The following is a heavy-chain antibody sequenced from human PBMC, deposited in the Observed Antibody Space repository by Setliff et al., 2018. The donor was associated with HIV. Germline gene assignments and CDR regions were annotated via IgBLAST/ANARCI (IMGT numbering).Heavy chain of an antibody. CDR2: IYYSGSI. CDR1: GGSISSGSYY. J-gene: IGHJ6*03. CDR3: ARGFRAEYYYYFYMDV. Sequence: PSETLSLTCTFSGGSISSGSYYWTWIRQHPGKALEWIGYIYYSGSIYYNPSLQSRITISVDTSKNQFSLRLTSVTAADTAVYYCARGFRAEYYYYFYMDVWGKGATVTVSS. V-gene: IGHV4-31*03.